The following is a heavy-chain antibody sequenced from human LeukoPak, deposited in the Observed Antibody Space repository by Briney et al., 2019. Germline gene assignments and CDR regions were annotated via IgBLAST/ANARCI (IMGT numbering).Heavy chain of an antibody. CDR3: ARDQRGYDFWSGYLGFDP. CDR2: IKQDGSEK. Sequence: GGSLRLSCAASRFTFSTYWMSWVRQAPGKGLEWVATIKQDGSEKFYEDSVKGRFTISRDNAKNSLYLQMNSLRAEDTAVYYCARDQRGYDFWSGYLGFDPWGQETLVTVSS. CDR1: RFTFSTYW. V-gene: IGHV3-7*01. J-gene: IGHJ5*02. D-gene: IGHD3-3*01.